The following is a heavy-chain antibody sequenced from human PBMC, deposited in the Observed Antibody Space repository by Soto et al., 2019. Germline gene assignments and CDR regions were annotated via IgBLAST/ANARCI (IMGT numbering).Heavy chain of an antibody. Sequence: SQTLSLPCAISGDSVSSNSSACNFIRQSPSRGLELLGRTYYRSKWYNDYAVSVKSRITINPDTSKNQFSLQLNSVTPEDTAVYYCARDSVAGTSFFDYWGQGTLVTVS. V-gene: IGHV6-1*01. CDR3: ARDSVAGTSFFDY. CDR1: GDSVSSNSSA. CDR2: TYYRSKWYN. D-gene: IGHD6-19*01. J-gene: IGHJ4*02.